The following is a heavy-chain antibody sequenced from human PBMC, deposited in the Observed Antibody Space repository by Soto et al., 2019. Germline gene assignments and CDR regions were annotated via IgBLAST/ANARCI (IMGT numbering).Heavy chain of an antibody. D-gene: IGHD2-15*01. J-gene: IGHJ6*02. CDR3: ARSFYCSGGSCYAWDGMDV. CDR2: ISAYNGNT. V-gene: IGHV1-18*01. Sequence: QVLLVQSVAEVKKPGASVKVSCKASGYTFTSYGLSWVRQAPGQGHEWVGWISAYNGNTNYAQKLQGRVTMTTDTDTSTAYMELRSLRSDDTAVYYCARSFYCSGGSCYAWDGMDVWGQGTTVTVSS. CDR1: GYTFTSYG.